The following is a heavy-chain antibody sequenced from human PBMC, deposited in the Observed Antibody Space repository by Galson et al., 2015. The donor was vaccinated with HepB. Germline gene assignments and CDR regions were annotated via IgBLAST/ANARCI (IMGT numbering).Heavy chain of an antibody. J-gene: IGHJ6*02. CDR2: ISGSGGST. CDR3: AKACWANYYYGMDV. V-gene: IGHV3-23*01. Sequence: SLRLSCAASGFTFSSYAMSWVRQAPGKGLEWVSAISGSGGSTYYADSVKGRFTISRDNSKNTLYLQMNSLRAEDTAVYYCAKACWANYYYGMDVWGQGTTVTVSS. CDR1: GFTFSSYA. D-gene: IGHD4/OR15-4a*01.